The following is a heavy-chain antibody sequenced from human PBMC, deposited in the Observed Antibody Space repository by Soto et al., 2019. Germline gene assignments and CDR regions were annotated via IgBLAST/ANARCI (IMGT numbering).Heavy chain of an antibody. Sequence: ASVKVSCKASGCTFTSYGISWVRQAPGQGLEWMGWISAYNGNTNYAQKLQGRVTMTTDTSTSTAYMELRSLRSDDTAVYYCARVRGSSSWYGADYYYYYGMDVWGQGTTVTVSS. D-gene: IGHD6-13*01. CDR3: ARVRGSSSWYGADYYYYYGMDV. CDR1: GCTFTSYG. V-gene: IGHV1-18*04. J-gene: IGHJ6*02. CDR2: ISAYNGNT.